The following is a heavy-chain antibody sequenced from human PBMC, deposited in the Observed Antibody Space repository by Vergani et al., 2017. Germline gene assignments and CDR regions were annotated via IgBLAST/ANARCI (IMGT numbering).Heavy chain of an antibody. CDR1: GGSFSDDTHY. CDR2: IFKSGDF. Sequence: QVQLHESGPGLVKPSETLSLTCTISGGSFSDDTHYWSWNWVRQPAGKGLEWIGRIFKSGDFNYNPSLESRLTMSVDTSKNQFSLKLESLTAADTAVYYCARDRYGSGSYYNWFDPWGQGTLVTVSS. V-gene: IGHV4-61*02. J-gene: IGHJ5*02. D-gene: IGHD3-10*01. CDR3: ARDRYGSGSYYNWFDP.